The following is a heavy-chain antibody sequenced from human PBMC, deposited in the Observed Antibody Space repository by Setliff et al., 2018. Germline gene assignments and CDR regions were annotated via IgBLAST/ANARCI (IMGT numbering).Heavy chain of an antibody. CDR2: IYYSGNT. CDR3: ARDNNPGYRGYWGRFDY. Sequence: PSETLSLTCAVSVYSISRDCHWGWIRQPPGKGLEWIGSIYYSGNTYYNASLKGRVTISGDTSKNQFSLKLSSVTAADTAVYYCARDNNPGYRGYWGRFDYWGQGTLVTVSS. CDR1: VYSISRDCH. D-gene: IGHD3-16*02. V-gene: IGHV4-38-2*02. J-gene: IGHJ4*02.